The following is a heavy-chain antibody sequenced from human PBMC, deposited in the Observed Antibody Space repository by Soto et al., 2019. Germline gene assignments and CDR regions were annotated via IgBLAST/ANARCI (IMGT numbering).Heavy chain of an antibody. CDR1: GYTFTSYD. CDR3: ARGGAAAGTDWFDP. J-gene: IGHJ5*02. CDR2: MNPNSGNT. V-gene: IGHV1-8*01. D-gene: IGHD6-13*01. Sequence: QVQLVQSGAEVKKPGASVKVSCKASGYTFTSYDINWVRQATGQGLEWMGWMNPNSGNTDYAQKFQGRGTMTRNTSKRTAYMELSSLRSEQTAVYYCARGGAAAGTDWFDPWGQGTLVNVSS.